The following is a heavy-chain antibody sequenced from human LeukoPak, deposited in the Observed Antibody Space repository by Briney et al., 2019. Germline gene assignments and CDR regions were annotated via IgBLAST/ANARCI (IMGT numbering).Heavy chain of an antibody. D-gene: IGHD5-18*01. V-gene: IGHV3-23*01. CDR2: ISGSSGST. CDR1: GFTFSSYA. J-gene: IGHJ4*02. Sequence: VGSLRLSCAASGFTFSSYAIRWVRQAPGQGLEWVSAISGSSGSTHYADSVKGRFTISRDNSKNTLYLHMNSLRAEDTAVYYCAKGRDTAMLLGIVDYWGQETLVTVSS. CDR3: AKGRDTAMLLGIVDY.